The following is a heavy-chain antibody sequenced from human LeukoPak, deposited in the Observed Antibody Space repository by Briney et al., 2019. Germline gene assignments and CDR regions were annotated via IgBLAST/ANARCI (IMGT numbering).Heavy chain of an antibody. CDR3: ARGTLLRYFDWPLDY. CDR2: INPYSGGT. Sequence: GASVKVSCKASGYTFTDYYIHWVRQAPGQGLEWMGRINPYSGGTKDAQRFQGRVTMTRDTSISTAYMELSRLRSDDTAVYYCARGTLLRYFDWPLDYWGQGTLVTVSS. V-gene: IGHV1-2*02. D-gene: IGHD3-9*01. CDR1: GYTFTDYY. J-gene: IGHJ4*02.